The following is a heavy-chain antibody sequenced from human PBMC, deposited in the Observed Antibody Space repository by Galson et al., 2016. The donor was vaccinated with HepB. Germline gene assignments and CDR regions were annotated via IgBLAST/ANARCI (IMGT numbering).Heavy chain of an antibody. CDR3: ARQYRGGPSDH. Sequence: ETLSLTCAVYGGSLSDYYWIWIRQTPEKGLEWIGEIDQSGFTTYKSSLKSRLTLSVDTSKKQVSLKMSSVTAADTALYYCARQYRGGPSDHWGQGTLVAVSS. V-gene: IGHV4-34*10. D-gene: IGHD5-12*01. CDR2: IDQSGFT. J-gene: IGHJ4*02. CDR1: GGSLSDYY.